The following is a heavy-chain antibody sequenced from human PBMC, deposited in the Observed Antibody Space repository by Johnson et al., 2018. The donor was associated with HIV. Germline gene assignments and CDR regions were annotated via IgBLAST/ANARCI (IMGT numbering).Heavy chain of an antibody. CDR3: TRSDSTYYNFWSGYYTGAFDI. CDR1: GFTFSHNW. J-gene: IGHJ3*02. Sequence: VQLVESGGGVVQPGRSLRLSCAVSGFTFSHNWMSWVRQASGKGLAWVGRIRSKANSYATAYAASVKGRFTISRDDSKNTAYLQMNSLKIEDTAVYYCTRSDSTYYNFWSGYYTGAFDIWGQGTMVTVSS. D-gene: IGHD3-3*01. CDR2: IRSKANSYAT. V-gene: IGHV3-73*01.